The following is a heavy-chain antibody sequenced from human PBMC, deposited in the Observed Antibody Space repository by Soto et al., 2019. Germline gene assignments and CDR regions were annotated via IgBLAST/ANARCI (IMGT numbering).Heavy chain of an antibody. Sequence: GGSLRLSCAASGFTVSSSYMTWVRQAPGKGLEWVSLIYADGRTAYADSVKGRFTISRDNSKNTLYLQMNGLRAEDTAVYFCAREAPDSSSYYNIDYWGQGTLVTVSS. D-gene: IGHD3-22*01. CDR3: AREAPDSSSYYNIDY. CDR2: IYADGRT. CDR1: GFTVSSSY. V-gene: IGHV3-53*01. J-gene: IGHJ4*02.